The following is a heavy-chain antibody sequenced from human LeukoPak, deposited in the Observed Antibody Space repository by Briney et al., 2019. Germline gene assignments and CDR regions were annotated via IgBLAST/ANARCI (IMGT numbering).Heavy chain of an antibody. CDR1: GFTFDDYA. D-gene: IGHD3-10*01. J-gene: IGHJ4*02. CDR3: ARPNSYYGSGSYDY. CDR2: ISGDGGST. Sequence: GGSLRLSCAASGFTFDDYAMHWVRQAPGKGLEWVSLISGDGGSTYYADSVKGRFTISRDNSKNSLYLQMNSLRAEDTALYYCARPNSYYGSGSYDYWGQGTLVTVSS. V-gene: IGHV3-43*02.